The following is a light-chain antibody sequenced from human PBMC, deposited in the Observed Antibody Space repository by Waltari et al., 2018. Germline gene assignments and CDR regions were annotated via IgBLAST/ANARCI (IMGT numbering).Light chain of an antibody. CDR2: DVS. CDR3: SSYTSSSTLV. CDR1: SSDVGGYNH. Sequence: QSALTQPASVSGSPGQSITSPCPGTSSDVGGYNHVSWYQPHPGKAPKLMIYDVSNRPSGVSNRFSGSKSGNTASLTISGLQAEDEADYHCSSYTSSSTLVFGGGTKLTVL. J-gene: IGLJ3*02. V-gene: IGLV2-14*03.